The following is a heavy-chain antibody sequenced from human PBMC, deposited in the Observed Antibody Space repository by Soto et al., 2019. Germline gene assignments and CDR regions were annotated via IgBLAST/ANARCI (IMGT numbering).Heavy chain of an antibody. CDR3: AKGSLYDGDAFDI. J-gene: IGHJ3*02. Sequence: QPGGSLRLSCAASGFTFSSYGMHWVRQAPGKGLEWVAVISYDGSNKYYADSVKGRFTISRDNSKNTLYLQMNSLRAEDTAVYYCAKGSLYDGDAFDIWGQGTMVTVSS. CDR1: GFTFSSYG. D-gene: IGHD3-22*01. CDR2: ISYDGSNK. V-gene: IGHV3-30*18.